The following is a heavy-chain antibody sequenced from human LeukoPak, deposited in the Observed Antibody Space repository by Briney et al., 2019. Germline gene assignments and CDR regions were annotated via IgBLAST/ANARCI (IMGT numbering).Heavy chain of an antibody. D-gene: IGHD4-17*01. CDR3: ARVYGDVDY. J-gene: IGHJ4*02. V-gene: IGHV3-30*04. CDR2: ISYDGSNK. CDR1: GFTFSSYA. Sequence: GRSLRLSCAASGFTFSSYAMHWVHQAPGKGLEWVAVISYDGSNKYYADSVKGRFTISRDNSKNTLYLQMNSLRAEDTAVYYCARVYGDVDYWGQGTLVTVSS.